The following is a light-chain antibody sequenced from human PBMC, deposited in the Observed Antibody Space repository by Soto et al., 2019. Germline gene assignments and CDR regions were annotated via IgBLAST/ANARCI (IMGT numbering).Light chain of an antibody. CDR3: QQYLITPWT. J-gene: IGKJ1*01. CDR2: GAS. V-gene: IGKV3-20*01. Sequence: ENVLTQSPGTLSLSPGEGATLSCRASQSVSSDDLAWYQSKPGQAPRLLIHGASTRATGIPVRFSGSGSGTDFTLAIGSLESEDFAVYYCQQYLITPWTFGQGTKVDIK. CDR1: QSVSSDD.